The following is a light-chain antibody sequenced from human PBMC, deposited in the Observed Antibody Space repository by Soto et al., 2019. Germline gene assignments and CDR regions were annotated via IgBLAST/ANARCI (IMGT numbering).Light chain of an antibody. CDR1: SPDSGARYN. J-gene: IGLJ3*02. CDR2: GNS. Sequence: QLVLTQPPSVSGAPGQRVTITCTGSSPDSGARYNVHWYRQLPGTAPKLLIYGNSNRPSGVPDRFSGSKSGTSASLAITGLQAEDEADYYCQSYDSSLSGSVFGGGTKVTVL. CDR3: QSYDSSLSGSV. V-gene: IGLV1-40*01.